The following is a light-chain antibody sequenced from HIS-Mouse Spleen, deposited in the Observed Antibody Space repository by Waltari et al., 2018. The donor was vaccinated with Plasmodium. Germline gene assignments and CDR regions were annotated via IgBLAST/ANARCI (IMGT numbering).Light chain of an antibody. CDR1: SRDVGGYNY. Sequence: QSALTQPPSASGSPGQSVTISCTGTSRDVGGYNYVSWYHQHPGQAPKLMIYEVSKRPSGVPDRFSGAKSGNTASLTVSGLQAEDEADYYCSSYAGSNKLVFGGGTKLTVL. CDR3: SSYAGSNKLV. V-gene: IGLV2-8*01. CDR2: EVS. J-gene: IGLJ2*01.